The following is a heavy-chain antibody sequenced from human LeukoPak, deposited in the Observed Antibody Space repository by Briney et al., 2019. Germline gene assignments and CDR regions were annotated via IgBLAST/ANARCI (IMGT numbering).Heavy chain of an antibody. CDR2: ISGSGGST. V-gene: IGHV3-23*01. CDR1: GFTFDDYG. J-gene: IGHJ3*02. CDR3: AKGKSHDAFDI. Sequence: GGSLRLSCAASGFTFDDYGMSWVRQAPGKGLEWVSAISGSGGSTYYADSVKGRFTISRDNSKNTLYLQMNSLRAEDTAVYYCAKGKSHDAFDIWGQGTMVTVSS.